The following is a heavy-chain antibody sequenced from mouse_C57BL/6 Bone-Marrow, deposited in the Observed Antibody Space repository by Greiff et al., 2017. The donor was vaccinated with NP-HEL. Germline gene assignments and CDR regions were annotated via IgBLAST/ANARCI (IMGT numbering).Heavy chain of an antibody. CDR3: AGGAYYSSSYPYYVDC. D-gene: IGHD2-5*01. CDR2: ISSGSSTI. V-gene: IGHV5-17*01. J-gene: IGHJ2*01. Sequence: EVMLVESGGGLVKPGGSLKLSCAASGFTFSDYGMHWVRQAPEKGLEWVAYISSGSSTIYYADTVKGRFTISRDNAKNTLFLQMTSLRSEDTAMYYCAGGAYYSSSYPYYVDCWGQGATLTVSS. CDR1: GFTFSDYG.